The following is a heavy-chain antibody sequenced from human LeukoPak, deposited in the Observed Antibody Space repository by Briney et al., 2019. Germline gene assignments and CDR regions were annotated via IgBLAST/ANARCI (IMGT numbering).Heavy chain of an antibody. CDR3: ANTRGDTDMNMIFDW. CDR1: GFTVTNYA. J-gene: IGHJ4*02. V-gene: IGHV3-23*01. D-gene: IGHD5-18*01. CDR2: ISGDGGTT. Sequence: GGCLRLSCVASGFTVTNYAMNSVRQAPGEGVEWVSFISGDGGTTAYADSVKGRFTISRDNSKNTVFLQMNSLRDEDTAVYYCANTRGDTDMNMIFDWWGQGTLVTVSS.